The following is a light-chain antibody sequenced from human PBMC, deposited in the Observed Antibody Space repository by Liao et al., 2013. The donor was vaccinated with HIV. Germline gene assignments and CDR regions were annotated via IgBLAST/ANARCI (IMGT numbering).Light chain of an antibody. V-gene: IGLV3-25*03. CDR1: ALPKQY. CDR2: KDD. Sequence: SYELTQSPSVSVSPGQTARITCSGDALPKQYAYWYQQKPGQAPLLVIYKDDERPSGIPERFSGSSSGTTVTLTISGVQAEDEADYYCQSGDNSGSYSVVFGGGTKLTVL. CDR3: QSGDNSGSYSVV. J-gene: IGLJ2*01.